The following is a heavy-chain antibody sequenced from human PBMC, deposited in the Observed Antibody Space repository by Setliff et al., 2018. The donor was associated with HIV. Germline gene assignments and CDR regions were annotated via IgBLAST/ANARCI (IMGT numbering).Heavy chain of an antibody. CDR1: GFTFSSYW. D-gene: IGHD3-22*01. J-gene: IGHJ3*02. CDR2: INSDGRST. CDR3: ARDPHYYDSSGYYSMFDI. Sequence: PGGSLRLSCAASGFTFSSYWMHWVRQAPGKGLVWVSRINSDGRSTSYVDYVKGRFTISRDNPKNSVYLQMSGLRVEDTAVYYCARDPHYYDSSGYYSMFDIWGQGTVVTVSS. V-gene: IGHV3-74*01.